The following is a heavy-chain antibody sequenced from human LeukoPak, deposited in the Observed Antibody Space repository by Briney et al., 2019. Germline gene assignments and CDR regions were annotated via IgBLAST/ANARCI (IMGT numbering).Heavy chain of an antibody. V-gene: IGHV4-39*07. J-gene: IGHJ4*02. CDR2: IYYSGST. CDR1: GGSISSTNYY. D-gene: IGHD1-1*01. Sequence: SEPLSLTCTVSGGSISSTNYYWGWIRQPPGKGLEWIGSIYYSGSTYYNPPLKSRLTISLDTSKNQFSLRLSSVTAADTAFYYCARRYNWNDRWDWGQGTLVTVSP. CDR3: ARRYNWNDRWD.